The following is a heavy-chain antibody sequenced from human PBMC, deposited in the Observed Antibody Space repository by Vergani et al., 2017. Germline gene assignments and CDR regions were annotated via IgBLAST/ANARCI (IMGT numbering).Heavy chain of an antibody. CDR3: AGSAPLGCFDY. V-gene: IGHV4-59*11. J-gene: IGHJ4*02. Sequence: QVQLQESGPGLVKPSETLSLTCTVSGGSISSHYWSWIRQPPGKGLEWIGYIYYSGSTNYNPSLKSRVTISVDTSKNQFALKLSSVTAADTAVYYCAGSAPLGCFDYWGQGTLVTVSS. CDR1: GGSISSHY. CDR2: IYYSGST.